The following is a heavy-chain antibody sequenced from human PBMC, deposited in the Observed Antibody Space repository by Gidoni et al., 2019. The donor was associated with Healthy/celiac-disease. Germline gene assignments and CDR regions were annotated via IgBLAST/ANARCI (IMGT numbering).Heavy chain of an antibody. Sequence: QVQLQQWGAGLLKPSETLSLTCAVYGGSFSGYYWSWIRQPPGKGLEWIGEINHSGSTNYNPSLKSRVTISVDTSKNQFSLKLSSVTAADTAVYYCARGYGSGSDFDYWGQGTLVTVSS. CDR1: GGSFSGYY. CDR3: ARGYGSGSDFDY. D-gene: IGHD3-10*01. V-gene: IGHV4-34*01. CDR2: INHSGST. J-gene: IGHJ4*02.